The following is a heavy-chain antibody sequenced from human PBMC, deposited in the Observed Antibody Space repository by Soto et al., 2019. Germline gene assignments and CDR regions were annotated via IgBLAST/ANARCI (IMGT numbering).Heavy chain of an antibody. D-gene: IGHD3-10*01. CDR3: ARDYYGSGSKLDY. CDR1: GFTFISYG. J-gene: IGHJ4*03. Sequence: PGGSLRLSCAASGFTFISYGMHWVLQAPGKGLEWVAVIWYDGSNKYYADSVKGRFTISRDNSKNTLYLQVNSLRAEDTAVYYCARDYYGSGSKLDYWGQGTMVTVSS. V-gene: IGHV3-33*01. CDR2: IWYDGSNK.